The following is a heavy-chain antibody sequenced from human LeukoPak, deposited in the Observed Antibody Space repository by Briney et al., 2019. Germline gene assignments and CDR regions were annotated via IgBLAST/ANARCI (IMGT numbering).Heavy chain of an antibody. CDR3: ASGVSSYYDSSGYRPLDY. V-gene: IGHV1-69*02. CDR1: GGTFSSYT. CDR2: IIPILGIA. Sequence: SVKVSCKASGGTFSSYTISWVRQAPGQGLEWMGRIIPILGIANYAQKFQGRVTITADKSTSTAYMELSSLRSEDTAVYYCASGVSSYYDSSGYRPLDYWGQGTLVTASS. D-gene: IGHD3-22*01. J-gene: IGHJ4*02.